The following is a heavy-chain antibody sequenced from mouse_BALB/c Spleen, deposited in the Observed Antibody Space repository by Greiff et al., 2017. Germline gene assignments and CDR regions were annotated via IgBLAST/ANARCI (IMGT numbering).Heavy chain of an antibody. V-gene: IGHV1-82*01. D-gene: IGHD2-14*01. CDR1: GYAFSSSW. J-gene: IGHJ2*01. CDR2: IYPGDGDT. Sequence: QVQLQQSGPELVKPGASVKISCKASGYAFSSSWMNWVKQRPGQGLEWIGRIYPGDGDTNYNGKFKGKATLPADKSSSTAYMQLSSLTSVDSAVYFCARMGYRYGDFDYWGPGTTLTVSS. CDR3: ARMGYRYGDFDY.